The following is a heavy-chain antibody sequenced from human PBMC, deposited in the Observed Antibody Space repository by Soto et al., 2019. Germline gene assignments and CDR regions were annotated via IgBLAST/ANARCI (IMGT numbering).Heavy chain of an antibody. J-gene: IGHJ4*02. CDR1: GFTFSSYG. V-gene: IGHV3-33*01. CDR3: ARGECSGGSCWSDFDY. D-gene: IGHD2-15*01. Sequence: GGSLRLSCAASGFTFSSYGMHWVRQAPGKGLEWVAVIWYDGGNKYYADSVKGRFTISRDNSKNTLYLQMNSLRAEDTAVYYCARGECSGGSCWSDFDYWGQGTLVTVSS. CDR2: IWYDGGNK.